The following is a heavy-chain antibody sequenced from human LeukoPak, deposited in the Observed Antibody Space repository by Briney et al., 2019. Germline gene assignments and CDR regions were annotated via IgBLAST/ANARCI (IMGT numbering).Heavy chain of an antibody. Sequence: SQTLSLTCTVSGASIRSGDYYWSWIRQPPGKGPEWIGYIYDSGSTYYNPSLKSRITISVDTSENRFSLKLSSVTATDTAVYYCARDCSGGSCYGAFGIWGQGTMVTVSS. J-gene: IGHJ3*02. V-gene: IGHV4-30-4*01. CDR1: GASIRSGDYY. CDR3: ARDCSGGSCYGAFGI. CDR2: IYDSGST. D-gene: IGHD2-15*01.